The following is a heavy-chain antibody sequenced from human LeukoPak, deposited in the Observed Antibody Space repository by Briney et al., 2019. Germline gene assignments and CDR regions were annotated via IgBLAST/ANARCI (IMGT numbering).Heavy chain of an antibody. CDR1: GFTFSTFG. J-gene: IGHJ4*02. CDR3: ARGYYYDSSVAY. Sequence: GGSLRLSCAASGFTFSTFGFNWVRQAPGKGLEWVSSISHSSIYISYADSVKGRFTISRDNVRNSVYLQMDSLRVEDTAVYYCARGYYYDSSVAYWGQGTLVTVSS. D-gene: IGHD3-22*01. CDR2: ISHSSIYI. V-gene: IGHV3-21*01.